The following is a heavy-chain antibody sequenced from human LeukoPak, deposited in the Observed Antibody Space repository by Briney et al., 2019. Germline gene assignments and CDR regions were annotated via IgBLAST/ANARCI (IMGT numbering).Heavy chain of an antibody. D-gene: IGHD2-2*02. CDR1: GYTFTGYY. CDR2: INPNSGST. CDR3: ARDAFCSMTSCSTAGIDY. Sequence: ASVKVSCKASGYTFTGYYMHWVRQAPGQGLEWMGWINPNSGSTNYAQKFQGRVTITRDTSISTAYMELSSLRSEDTAVYYCARDAFCSMTSCSTAGIDYWGQGTLVTVSS. V-gene: IGHV1-2*02. J-gene: IGHJ4*02.